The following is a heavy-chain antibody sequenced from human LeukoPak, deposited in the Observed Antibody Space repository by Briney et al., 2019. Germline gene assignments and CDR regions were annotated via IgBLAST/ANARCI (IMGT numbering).Heavy chain of an antibody. J-gene: IGHJ4*02. D-gene: IGHD3-22*01. CDR3: AKLNYDSSGLDY. Sequence: PGGFLRLSCAASGFTFSSYAMSWVRQAPGKGLEWVSAISGSGGSTYYADSVKGRFTISRDNSKNTLYLQMNSLRAEDTAVYYCAKLNYDSSGLDYWGQGTLVTVSS. V-gene: IGHV3-23*01. CDR1: GFTFSSYA. CDR2: ISGSGGST.